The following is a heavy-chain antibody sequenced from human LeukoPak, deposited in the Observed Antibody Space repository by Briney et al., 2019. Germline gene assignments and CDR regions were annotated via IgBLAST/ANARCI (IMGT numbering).Heavy chain of an antibody. CDR2: ISGSGDST. Sequence: GGSLRLSCVASGFTFFNYAMTWVRQAPGKGLEWVSAISGSGDSTFNADSVKGRFTISRDNAKNSLYLQMNSLRAEDTAVYYCARAYAPYYYDSSGYYYGYWGQGTLVTVSS. CDR1: GFTFFNYA. V-gene: IGHV3-23*01. J-gene: IGHJ4*02. CDR3: ARAYAPYYYDSSGYYYGY. D-gene: IGHD3-22*01.